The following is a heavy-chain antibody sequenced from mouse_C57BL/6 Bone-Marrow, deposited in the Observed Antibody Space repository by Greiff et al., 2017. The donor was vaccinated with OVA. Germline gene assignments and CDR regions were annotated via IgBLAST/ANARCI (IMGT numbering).Heavy chain of an antibody. J-gene: IGHJ3*01. Sequence: QVQLQQPGAELVKPGASVKLSCKASGYTFTSYWMQWVKQRPGLGLEWIGEIDPSDSYTNYNQKFKGKATLTVDTSSSTAYMQLNSLTSEDSAVYYCASAVFAYWGQGTLVTVSA. CDR2: IDPSDSYT. CDR1: GYTFTSYW. CDR3: ASAVFAY. V-gene: IGHV1-50*01.